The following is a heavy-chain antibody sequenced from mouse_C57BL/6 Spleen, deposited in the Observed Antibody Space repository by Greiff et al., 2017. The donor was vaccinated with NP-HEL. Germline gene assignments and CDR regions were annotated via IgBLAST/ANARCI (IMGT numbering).Heavy chain of an antibody. J-gene: IGHJ1*03. CDR2: IYPGDGDT. D-gene: IGHD1-1*01. CDR1: GYAFSSSW. Sequence: QVQLQQSGPELVQPGASVKISCKASGYAFSSSWMNWVKQRPGKGLEWIGRIYPGDGDTNYNGKFKGKATLTADKSSSTAYMQLSSLTSEDSAVYFCARNYGSSDWYFDVWGTGTTVTVSS. V-gene: IGHV1-82*01. CDR3: ARNYGSSDWYFDV.